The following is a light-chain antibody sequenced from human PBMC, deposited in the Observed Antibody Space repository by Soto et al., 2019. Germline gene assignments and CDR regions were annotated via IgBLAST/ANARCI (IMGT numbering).Light chain of an antibody. CDR3: SSFTSSATYV. J-gene: IGLJ1*01. CDR1: SSDVGGHNS. CDR2: DVS. Sequence: SALAQPASVSGSPGQSITISCTGTSSDVGGHNSVSWYRQDPGKAPKLMIYDVSNRPSGVSDRFSGSKSGNTASLTISGLQIEDEADYYCSSFTSSATYVFGTGTKVTVL. V-gene: IGLV2-14*01.